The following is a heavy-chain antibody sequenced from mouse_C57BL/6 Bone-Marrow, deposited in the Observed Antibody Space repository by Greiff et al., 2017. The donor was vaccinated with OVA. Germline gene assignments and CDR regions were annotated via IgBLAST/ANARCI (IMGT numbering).Heavy chain of an antibody. Sequence: EVQLQQSGAELVRPGASVKLSCTASGFNIKDDYMHWVKQRPEQGLEWIGWIDPENGDTEYASKFQGKATITADTSSNTAYLQLSSLTSEDTAVYYWTPYYYGSPKVYAMDYWGQGTSVTVSS. V-gene: IGHV14-4*01. CDR2: IDPENGDT. CDR3: TPYYYGSPKVYAMDY. CDR1: GFNIKDDY. J-gene: IGHJ4*01. D-gene: IGHD1-1*01.